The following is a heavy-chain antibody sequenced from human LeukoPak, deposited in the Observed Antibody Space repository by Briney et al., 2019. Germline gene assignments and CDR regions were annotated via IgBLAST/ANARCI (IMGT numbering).Heavy chain of an antibody. CDR3: ARRVSYRNCFDP. CDR2: IYDRERT. CDR1: GGSVTGVY. V-gene: IGHV4-59*08. J-gene: IGHJ5*02. D-gene: IGHD1-26*01. Sequence: SETLSLTCSVSGGSVTGVYWSWIRQPPGKGLEWIGSIYDRERTNDNPSLKSRVTISVDTSKNQFSLKLSSVTAADTAVYYCARRVSYRNCFDPWGQGTLVTVSS.